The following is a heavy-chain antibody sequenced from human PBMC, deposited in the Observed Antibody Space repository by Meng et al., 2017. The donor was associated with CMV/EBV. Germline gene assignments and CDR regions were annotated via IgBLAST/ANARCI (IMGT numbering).Heavy chain of an antibody. V-gene: IGHV4-34*01. CDR3: ARGFSHPRYCSSTSCYPADYYYGMDV. J-gene: IGHJ6*02. D-gene: IGHD2-2*01. CDR1: GGSFSGYY. CDR2: NNHSGST. Sequence: GSLRLSCAVYGGSFSGYYWSWIRQPPGKGLEWIGENNHSGSTNYNPSLKSRVTISVDTSKNQFSLKLSSVTAADTAVYYCARGFSHPRYCSSTSCYPADYYYGMDVWGQGTTVTVSS.